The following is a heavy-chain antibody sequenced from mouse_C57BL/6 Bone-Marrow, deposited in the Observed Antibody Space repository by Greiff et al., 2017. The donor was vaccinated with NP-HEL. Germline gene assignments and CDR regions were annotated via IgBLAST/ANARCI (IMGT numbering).Heavy chain of an antibody. J-gene: IGHJ2*01. CDR2: IDPSDSYP. V-gene: IGHV1-69*01. Sequence: QVQLQQPGAALVMPGASVKLSCKASGYTFTSYWMHWVKQRPGQGLEWIGEIDPSDSYPNYNQKFKGKSTLTVDKSSSTAYMQLSSLTSEDSAVYYCARHYYGLDYWGQGTTLTVSS. CDR3: ARHYYGLDY. CDR1: GYTFTSYW. D-gene: IGHD1-2*01.